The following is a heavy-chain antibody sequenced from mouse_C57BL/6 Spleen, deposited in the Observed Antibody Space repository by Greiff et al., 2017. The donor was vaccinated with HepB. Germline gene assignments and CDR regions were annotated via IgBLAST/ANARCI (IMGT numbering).Heavy chain of an antibody. CDR2: IDPETGGT. CDR1: GYTFTDYE. V-gene: IGHV1-15*01. D-gene: IGHD2-3*01. Sequence: VQLQQSGAELVRPGASVTLSCKASGYTFTDYEMHWVKQTPVHGLEWIGAIDPETGGTAYNQKFKGKAILTADKSSSTAYMELRSLTSEDSAVYYSTRDDGYWYFDVWGTGTTVTVSS. J-gene: IGHJ1*03. CDR3: TRDDGYWYFDV.